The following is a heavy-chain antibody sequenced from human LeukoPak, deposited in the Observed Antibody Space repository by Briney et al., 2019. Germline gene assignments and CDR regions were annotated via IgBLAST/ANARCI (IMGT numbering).Heavy chain of an antibody. J-gene: IGHJ5*02. CDR3: ARTAHSSEEFDP. CDR1: GYTFTSYD. Sequence: GASVKVSCKASGYTFTSYDINWVRQATGQGLEWMGWMNPNSGNTGYAQKFQGRVTMTRYTSISTAYMELSSLRSEDTAVYYCARTAHSSEEFDPWGQGTLVTVSS. D-gene: IGHD6-25*01. V-gene: IGHV1-8*01. CDR2: MNPNSGNT.